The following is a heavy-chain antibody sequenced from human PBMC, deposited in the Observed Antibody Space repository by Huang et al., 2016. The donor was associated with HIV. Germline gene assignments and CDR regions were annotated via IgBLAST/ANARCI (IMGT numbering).Heavy chain of an antibody. CDR1: GGSISSSSYY. CDR3: AAHGRIVGIPAAPLRFDP. Sequence: QLQLQESGPGLVKPSETLSLTCTVPGGSISSSSYYWGWIRQPPGKGLEWIGSIYYSGTHHYQPSRKSRGTISGDTSRTQFSLKLGSVTAADTAVYYCAAHGRIVGIPAAPLRFDPWGQGTLVTVSS. D-gene: IGHD6-13*01. J-gene: IGHJ5*02. CDR2: IYYSGTH. V-gene: IGHV4-39*01.